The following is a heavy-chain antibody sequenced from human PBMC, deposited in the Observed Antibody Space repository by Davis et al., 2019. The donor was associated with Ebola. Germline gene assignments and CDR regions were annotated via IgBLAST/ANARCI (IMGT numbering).Heavy chain of an antibody. D-gene: IGHD3-9*01. Sequence: ASVKVSCKASGYTFTSYYMHWVRQAPGQGLEWMGWMNPNSGNTGYAQKFQGRVTMTRNTSISTAYMELSSLRSEDTAVYYCARGALARRRITIFWPNPGMDVWGKGTTVTVSS. CDR2: MNPNSGNT. CDR3: ARGALARRRITIFWPNPGMDV. J-gene: IGHJ6*04. CDR1: GYTFTSYY. V-gene: IGHV1-8*02.